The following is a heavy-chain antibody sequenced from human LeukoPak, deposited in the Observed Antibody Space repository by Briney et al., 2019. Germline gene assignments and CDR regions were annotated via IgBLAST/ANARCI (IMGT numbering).Heavy chain of an antibody. V-gene: IGHV4-34*01. CDR1: GFTFSDYY. D-gene: IGHD2-8*01. CDR3: ARVYGAFDI. CDR2: INHSGST. Sequence: GSLRLSCAASGFTFSDYYMSWIRQAPGKGLEWIGEINHSGSTNYNPSLKSRVTISVDSSKNQFSLKLSSVTAADTAVYYCARVYGAFDIWGQGTMVTVSS. J-gene: IGHJ3*02.